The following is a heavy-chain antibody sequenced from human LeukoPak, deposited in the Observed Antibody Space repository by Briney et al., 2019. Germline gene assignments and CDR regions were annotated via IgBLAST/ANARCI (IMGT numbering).Heavy chain of an antibody. CDR3: ARDAEYSSSSDFDY. D-gene: IGHD6-6*01. V-gene: IGHV3-48*03. J-gene: IGHJ4*02. CDR2: ISSSGSTI. CDR1: GFTFSSYG. Sequence: GGSLRLSCAASGFTFSSYGMNWVRQAPGKGLEWVSYISSSGSTIYYADSVKGRFTISRDNAKNSLYLQMNSLRAEDTAVYYCARDAEYSSSSDFDYWGQGTLVTVSS.